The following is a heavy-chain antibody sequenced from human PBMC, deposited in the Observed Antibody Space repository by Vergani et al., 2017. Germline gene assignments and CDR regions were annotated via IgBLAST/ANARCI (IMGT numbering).Heavy chain of an antibody. D-gene: IGHD3/OR15-3a*01. CDR1: VFSFTSYG. V-gene: IGHV3-30*03. J-gene: IGHJ4*02. CDR2: ISFDGNKK. Sequence: QVRLVESGGGVVQPGRSLRLSCAASVFSFTSYGMHWVRQPPGKGLEWVATISFDGNKKDDTEAVRGRVTISRDSSKTRYLQMDSLRVEETAMYFCARDLSYSTDWAYFDSRGEGTMVTVSS. CDR3: ARDLSYSTDWAYFDS.